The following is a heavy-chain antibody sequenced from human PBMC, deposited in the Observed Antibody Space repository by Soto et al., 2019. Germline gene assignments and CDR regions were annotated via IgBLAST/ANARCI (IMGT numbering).Heavy chain of an antibody. V-gene: IGHV1-18*01. CDR3: ARDPEYYYGSGSYFWDYYYGMDV. J-gene: IGHJ6*02. CDR2: ISAYNGNT. D-gene: IGHD3-10*01. Sequence: EASVKVSCKASGYTFTSYGISWVRQAPGQGLEWMGWISAYNGNTNYAQKLQGRVTMTTDTSTSTAYMELRSLRSDDTAVYYCARDPEYYYGSGSYFWDYYYGMDVWGQGTTVTVSS. CDR1: GYTFTSYG.